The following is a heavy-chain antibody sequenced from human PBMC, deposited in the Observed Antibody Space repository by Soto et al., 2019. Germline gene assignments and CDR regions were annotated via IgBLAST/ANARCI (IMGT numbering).Heavy chain of an antibody. V-gene: IGHV3-30*18. Sequence: QVQLVESGGGVVQPGRSLRLSCAASGFTFSSYGMHWVRQAPGKGLERVAVISYDGSNKYYADSVKGRFTISRDNSKNTLYLQMNSLKAEDTAVYYCAKERVVVTATPDFDYWGQGTLGSVSS. J-gene: IGHJ4*02. D-gene: IGHD2-21*02. CDR2: ISYDGSNK. CDR3: AKERVVVTATPDFDY. CDR1: GFTFSSYG.